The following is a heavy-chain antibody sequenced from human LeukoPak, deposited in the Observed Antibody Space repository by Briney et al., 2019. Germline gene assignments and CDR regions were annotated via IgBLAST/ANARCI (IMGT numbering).Heavy chain of an antibody. CDR2: ISSSGSTI. V-gene: IGHV3-11*01. D-gene: IGHD2-21*02. Sequence: GGSLRLSCAASGFTFSDYYMSWIRQAPGKGLEWVSYISSSGSTIYYADSVKGRFTISRDNAKNSLYLQMNSLRAEDTAVYYCARDAICGGDCYPVLTNWYFDPWGRGTLVTVSS. J-gene: IGHJ2*01. CDR1: GFTFSDYY. CDR3: ARDAICGGDCYPVLTNWYFDP.